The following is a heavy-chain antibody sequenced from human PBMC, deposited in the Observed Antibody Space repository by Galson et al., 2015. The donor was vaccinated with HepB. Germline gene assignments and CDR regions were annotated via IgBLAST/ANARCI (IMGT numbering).Heavy chain of an antibody. CDR2: INHSGST. D-gene: IGHD3-10*01. CDR1: GGSFSGYY. Sequence: ETLSLTCAVYGGSFSGYYWSWIRQPPGKGLEWIGEINHSGSTNYNPSLKSRVTISVDTSKNQFSLKLSSVTAADTAVYYCAREAHMVRGLIGYWGQGTLVTVSS. V-gene: IGHV4-34*01. J-gene: IGHJ4*02. CDR3: AREAHMVRGLIGY.